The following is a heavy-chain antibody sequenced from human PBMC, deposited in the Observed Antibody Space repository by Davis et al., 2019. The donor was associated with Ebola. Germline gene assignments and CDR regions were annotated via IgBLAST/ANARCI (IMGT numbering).Heavy chain of an antibody. CDR3: ASGDGRGSSYDMDV. D-gene: IGHD5-12*01. CDR2: INQDGSEK. V-gene: IGHV3-7*03. J-gene: IGHJ6*02. Sequence: GESLKISCAASGFTFSSYSMNWVRQAPGKGLEWVANINQDGSEKYYVDSVKGRFTISRDNAKNSLFLHMNSLRAEDTAVYYCASGDGRGSSYDMDVWGQGTTVTVSS. CDR1: GFTFSSYS.